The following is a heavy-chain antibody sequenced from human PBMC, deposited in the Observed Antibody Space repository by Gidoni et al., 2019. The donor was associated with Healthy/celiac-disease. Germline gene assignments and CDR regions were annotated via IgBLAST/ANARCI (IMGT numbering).Heavy chain of an antibody. CDR2: IYYSGST. CDR3: AREGHSGYENFDY. CDR1: GGSISSYY. Sequence: QVQLQESGPGLVKPSETLSLTCTVPGGSISSYYWSWIRQPPGKGLEWIGYIYYSGSTNYNPSLKSRVTISVDTSKNQFSLKLSSVTAADTAVYYCAREGHSGYENFDYWGQGTLVTVSS. J-gene: IGHJ4*02. V-gene: IGHV4-59*01. D-gene: IGHD5-12*01.